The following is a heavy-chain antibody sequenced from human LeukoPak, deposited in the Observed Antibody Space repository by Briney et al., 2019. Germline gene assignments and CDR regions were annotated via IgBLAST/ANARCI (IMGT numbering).Heavy chain of an antibody. CDR2: ISYDGSNK. J-gene: IGHJ4*02. V-gene: IGHV3-30-3*01. CDR1: GFTFSSYA. CDR3: AKLYSSGWSGLDY. Sequence: PGGSLRLSCAASGFTFSSYAMHWVRQAPGKGLEWVAVISYDGSNKYYADSVKGRFTISRDNSKNTLYLQMNSLRAEDTAVYYCAKLYSSGWSGLDYWGQGTLVTVSS. D-gene: IGHD6-19*01.